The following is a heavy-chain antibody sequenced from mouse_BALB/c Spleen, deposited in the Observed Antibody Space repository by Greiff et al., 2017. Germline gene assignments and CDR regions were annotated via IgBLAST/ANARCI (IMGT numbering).Heavy chain of an antibody. V-gene: IGHV5-6*01. D-gene: IGHD1-2*01. CDR1: GFTFSSYG. CDR2: ISSGGSYT. J-gene: IGHJ1*01. CDR3: ARQYITTRHWYLDV. Sequence: EVQLVESGGDLVKPGGSLKLSCAASGFTFSSYGMSWVRQTPDKRLEWVATISSGGSYTYYPDSVKGRFTISRDNAKNTLYLQMSSLKSEDTAMYYCARQYITTRHWYLDVWGAGTTVTVSS.